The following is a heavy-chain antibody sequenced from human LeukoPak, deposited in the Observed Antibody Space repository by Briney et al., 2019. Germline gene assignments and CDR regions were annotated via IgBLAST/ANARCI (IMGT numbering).Heavy chain of an antibody. Sequence: GASVKVSCKASGYTFTSYGISWVRQAPGQGLEWMGWISAYNGNTNYAQKLQGRVTMTTDTSTSTAYMELSSLRSEDTAVYYCARWGAGDYVWGSYRYFSRFDPWGQGTLVTVSS. V-gene: IGHV1-18*01. D-gene: IGHD3-16*02. CDR1: GYTFTSYG. CDR3: ARWGAGDYVWGSYRYFSRFDP. CDR2: ISAYNGNT. J-gene: IGHJ5*02.